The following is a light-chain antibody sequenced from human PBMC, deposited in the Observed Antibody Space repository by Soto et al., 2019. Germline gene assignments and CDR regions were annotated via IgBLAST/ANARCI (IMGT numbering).Light chain of an antibody. CDR3: QQASSFPLT. V-gene: IGKV3-11*01. J-gene: IGKJ4*01. CDR1: ENVRTF. CDR2: GAS. Sequence: EVVLTQSPATLSLSPGERATLSCRASENVRTFVDWYQQKPGQAPRLLIYGASNRATGIPARFSGSGSGTDFTLTISNLEPEDFATYLCQQASSFPLTFGGGTSVEI.